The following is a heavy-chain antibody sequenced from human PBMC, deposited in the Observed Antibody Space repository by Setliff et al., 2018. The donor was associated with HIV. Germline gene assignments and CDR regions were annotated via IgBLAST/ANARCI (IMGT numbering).Heavy chain of an antibody. D-gene: IGHD3-3*01. J-gene: IGHJ3*01. V-gene: IGHV1-18*01. CDR1: GYTFTSYG. CDR2: ISAYSGNT. CDR3: ARVAWYHSFWSGLGDAFDV. Sequence: GASVKVSCKASGYTFTSYGISWVRQAPGQGLEWMGWISAYSGNTNYAQKLQGRVTMTTDTSTSTAYMGLRSLRSDDTAVYYCARVAWYHSFWSGLGDAFDVWGKGTMVTVS.